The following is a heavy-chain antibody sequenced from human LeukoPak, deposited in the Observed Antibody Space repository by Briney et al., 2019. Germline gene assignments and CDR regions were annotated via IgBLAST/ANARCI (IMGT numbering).Heavy chain of an antibody. V-gene: IGHV3-30*18. CDR1: GFTFSSYG. D-gene: IGHD6-19*01. J-gene: IGHJ4*02. Sequence: HSGGSLRLSCAASGFTFSSYGMHWVRQAPGKGLEWVAVISYDGSNKYYADSVKGRFTISRDNSKNTLYLQMNSLRAEDTAVYYCAEDCPYSSGCLDYWGQGTLVTVSS. CDR3: AEDCPYSSGCLDY. CDR2: ISYDGSNK.